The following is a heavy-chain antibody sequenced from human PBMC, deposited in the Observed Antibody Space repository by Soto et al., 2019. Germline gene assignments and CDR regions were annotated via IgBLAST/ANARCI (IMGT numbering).Heavy chain of an antibody. CDR1: GYTFTGYY. D-gene: IGHD3-3*01. V-gene: IGHV1-2*02. J-gene: IGHJ5*02. CDR3: AREGYREFGVVPPGPNWFDP. Sequence: ASVKVSCKASGYTFTGYYMHWLRQAPGQGLEWMGWINPNSGGTNYAQKFQGRVTMTRDTSISTAYMELSRLRSDDTAVYYCAREGYREFGVVPPGPNWFDPWGQGTLVTVSS. CDR2: INPNSGGT.